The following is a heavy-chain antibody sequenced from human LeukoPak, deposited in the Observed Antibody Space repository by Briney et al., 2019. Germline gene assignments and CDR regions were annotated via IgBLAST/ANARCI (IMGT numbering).Heavy chain of an antibody. CDR1: GPSVTSGGFY. J-gene: IGHJ5*02. D-gene: IGHD3-10*01. CDR3: ARHSGSGSLSRPFDP. Sequence: PSETLSLTCSVSGPSVTSGGFYWGWLRQPPGKRLEWIATVYYTGSTYYNPSLKSRVTISIDTSKNQFSLSLRSLIAADTAVYYCARHSGSGSLSRPFDPWGQGTLVTVSS. V-gene: IGHV4-39*01. CDR2: VYYTGST.